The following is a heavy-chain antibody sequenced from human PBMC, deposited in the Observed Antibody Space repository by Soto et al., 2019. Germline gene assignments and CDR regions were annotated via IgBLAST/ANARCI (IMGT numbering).Heavy chain of an antibody. CDR1: GFSLSTSGVG. CDR2: IYWDDDK. V-gene: IGHV2-5*02. J-gene: IGHJ5*02. Sequence: QITLKESGPTLVKPTQTLTLTCTFSGFSLSTSGVGVGWIRQPPGKALEWLALIYWDDDKRYSPSLKSRLTITKDTSTNQVVLTMTNMDPADTATYYCAHSLIGYYYDSSGSNWFDPWGQGTLVTVSS. CDR3: AHSLIGYYYDSSGSNWFDP. D-gene: IGHD3-22*01.